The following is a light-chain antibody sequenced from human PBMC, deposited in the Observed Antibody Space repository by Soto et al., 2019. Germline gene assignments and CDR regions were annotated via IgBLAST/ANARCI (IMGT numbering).Light chain of an antibody. CDR1: QSVXSN. Sequence: EIVMTQSPATLSVSPGERATLSCRASQSVXSNLAWYQHQPCQAPRLLIYGASPRXXGIPARFSGSGSGTXXXXXXXXXXSEDFAVYYCQQYNNWWPFGQGTKVEIK. J-gene: IGKJ1*01. V-gene: IGKV3-15*01. CDR3: QQYNNWWP. CDR2: GAS.